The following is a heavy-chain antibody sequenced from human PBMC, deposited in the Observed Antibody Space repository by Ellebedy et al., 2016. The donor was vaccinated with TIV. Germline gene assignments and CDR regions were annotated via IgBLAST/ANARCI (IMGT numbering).Heavy chain of an antibody. J-gene: IGHJ4*02. Sequence: GESLKISCAASGFTFSSCNIIWVRQAPGKGLEWISYISSDTLTTEYADSVKGRFTISRDNAKNSVYLQMKSLRAEDTAVYFCARDMGRWLQFLGFWGQGTLVTVSS. D-gene: IGHD5-24*01. CDR1: GFTFSSCN. V-gene: IGHV3-48*04. CDR2: ISSDTLTT. CDR3: ARDMGRWLQFLGF.